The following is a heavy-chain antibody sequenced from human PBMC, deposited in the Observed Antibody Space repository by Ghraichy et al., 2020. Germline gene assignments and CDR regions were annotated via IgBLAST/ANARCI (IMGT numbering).Heavy chain of an antibody. CDR3: ARDIEYWSGYYHGMDV. CDR2: INTDGGTT. J-gene: IGHJ6*02. CDR1: GFTFSGYW. V-gene: IGHV3-74*01. D-gene: IGHD3-3*01. Sequence: GSLRLSCAASGFTFSGYWMHWVRQAPGKGLVWVSRINTDGGTTTYADSVKGRFTISRDNAKNTLYLQMNSLTAEDTAVYYCARDIEYWSGYYHGMDVWGQGTTVSVSS.